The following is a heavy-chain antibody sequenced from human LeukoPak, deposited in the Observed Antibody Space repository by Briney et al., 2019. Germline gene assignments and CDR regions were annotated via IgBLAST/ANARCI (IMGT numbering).Heavy chain of an antibody. CDR3: AKRGFLNWFDP. V-gene: IGHV3-30*18. CDR2: ISYDGSNK. J-gene: IGHJ5*02. CDR1: GFTFSSYG. Sequence: PGRSLRLSCAASGFTFSSYGMHWVRQAPGKGLEWVAVISYDGSNKYYAGSVKGRFTISRDNSKNTLYLQMNSLRAEDTAVYYCAKRGFLNWFDPWGQGTLVTVSS. D-gene: IGHD2-15*01.